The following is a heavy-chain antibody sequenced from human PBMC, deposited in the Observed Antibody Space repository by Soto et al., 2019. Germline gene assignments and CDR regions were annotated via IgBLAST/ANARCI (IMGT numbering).Heavy chain of an antibody. CDR2: TYHTGST. J-gene: IGHJ4*02. Sequence: QVQLQESGPGLVKPSETLSLTCAVSGGSISSSVWWSWVRQPPGKGLEWIGETYHTGSTNFNPSLTSRXLIXVXTSKSPVPLKLRSVTAADTAVYYCARPVAGSGTSSYWGQGTLVTVSS. CDR1: GGSISSSVW. V-gene: IGHV4-4*02. D-gene: IGHD1-26*01. CDR3: ARPVAGSGTSSY.